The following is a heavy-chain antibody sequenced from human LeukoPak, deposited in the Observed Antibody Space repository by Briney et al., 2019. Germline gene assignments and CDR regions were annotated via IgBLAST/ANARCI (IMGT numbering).Heavy chain of an antibody. CDR2: INHSGST. V-gene: IGHV4-34*01. D-gene: IGHD5-18*01. CDR3: ARGFRGYSFN. Sequence: SETLSLTCAVYGGSFSGYYWSWIRQPPGKGLEWIGEINHSGSTNYNPSLKSRVTISVDTSKNQFSLKLSSVTAADRAVYYCARGFRGYSFNWGQGTLVTVSS. J-gene: IGHJ4*02. CDR1: GGSFSGYY.